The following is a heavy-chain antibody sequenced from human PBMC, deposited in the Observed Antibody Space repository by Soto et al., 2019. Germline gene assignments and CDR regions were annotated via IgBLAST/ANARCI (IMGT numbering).Heavy chain of an antibody. CDR2: IIPILGIA. Sequence: SVKVSCTDSGGTFSSYTISWVRQATGQGLEWMGRIIPILGIANYAQKFQGRVTITADKSTSTAYMELSSLRSEDTAVYYCARDLLYYYDSSGSLDFDYWGQGTQVTVSS. D-gene: IGHD3-22*01. V-gene: IGHV1-69*04. J-gene: IGHJ4*02. CDR1: GGTFSSYT. CDR3: ARDLLYYYDSSGSLDFDY.